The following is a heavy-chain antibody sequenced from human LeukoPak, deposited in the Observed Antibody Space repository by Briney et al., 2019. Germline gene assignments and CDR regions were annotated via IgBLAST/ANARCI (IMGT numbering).Heavy chain of an antibody. J-gene: IGHJ5*02. D-gene: IGHD6-13*01. CDR1: GGSISSYY. CDR3: AGMGSSWWVGWFDP. Sequence: SETLSLTCTVSGGSISSYYWSWIRQPPGKGLEWIGYIYYSGGTNYNPSLKSRVTISVDTSKNQFSLKLSSVTAADTAVYYCAGMGSSWWVGWFDPWGQGTLVTVSS. CDR2: IYYSGGT. V-gene: IGHV4-59*01.